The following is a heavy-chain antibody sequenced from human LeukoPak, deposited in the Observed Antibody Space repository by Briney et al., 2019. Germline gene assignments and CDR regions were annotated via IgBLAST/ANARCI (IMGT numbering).Heavy chain of an antibody. D-gene: IGHD3-22*01. CDR1: GGSISRYY. CDR3: ARVSYYYDSNDYYYFDN. V-gene: IGHV4-59*01. CDR2: IYYSGST. Sequence: PSETLSLTCTVSGGSISRYYWSWIRQPPGKGLQWIGYIYYSGSTNYNPSLKSRVTISVDTSKNQFSLKLSSVTAADTALYYCARVSYYYDSNDYYYFDNWGQGNLVAVSS. J-gene: IGHJ4*02.